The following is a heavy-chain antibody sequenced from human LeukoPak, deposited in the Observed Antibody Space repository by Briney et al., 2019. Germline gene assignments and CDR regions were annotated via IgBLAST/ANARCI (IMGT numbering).Heavy chain of an antibody. CDR3: ARHSKYYDILTGYYTSWHFDY. CDR1: GYSFTSYW. V-gene: IGHV5-10-1*01. D-gene: IGHD3-9*01. J-gene: IGHJ4*02. Sequence: GESLQISCKGSGYSFTSYWISWVRQMPGKGLEWMGRIDPSDSYTNYSPSLQGHVTISADKSISTAYLQWSSLKASDTAMYYCARHSKYYDILTGYYTSWHFDYWGQGTLVTVSS. CDR2: IDPSDSYT.